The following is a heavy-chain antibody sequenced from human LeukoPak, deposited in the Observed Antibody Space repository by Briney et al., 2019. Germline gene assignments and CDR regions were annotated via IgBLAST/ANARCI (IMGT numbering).Heavy chain of an antibody. CDR2: IIPIFGTA. D-gene: IGHD6-6*01. J-gene: IGHJ6*03. CDR1: GGTFISYA. Sequence: VASVTVSCKASGGTFISYAISWVRQAPGQGREWMGGIIPIFGTANYAQKFQGRVTITTDESTSTAYMELSSQRSEDTAVYYCARGAYSIAARPTLRHYYYYMDVWGKGTTVTVSS. CDR3: ARGAYSIAARPTLRHYYYYMDV. V-gene: IGHV1-69*05.